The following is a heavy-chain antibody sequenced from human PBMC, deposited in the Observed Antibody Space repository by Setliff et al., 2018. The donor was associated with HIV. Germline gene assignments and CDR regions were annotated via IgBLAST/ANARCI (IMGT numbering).Heavy chain of an antibody. CDR2: IFHSGTT. CDR1: GGSVSSTNW. J-gene: IGHJ4*02. V-gene: IGHV4-4*02. CDR3: ARDDTVVRGHIDY. D-gene: IGHD3-10*01. Sequence: SETLSLTCAVSGGSVSSTNWWNWVRQPPGKGLEWIGEIFHSGTTYYNPSLKSRVTMSVDKSKNQLSLKLSSVTAADTAVYYCARDDTVVRGHIDYWGQGTLVTVSS.